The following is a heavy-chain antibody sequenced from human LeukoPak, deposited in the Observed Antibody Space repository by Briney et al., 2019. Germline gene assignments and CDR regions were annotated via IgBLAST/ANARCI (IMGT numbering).Heavy chain of an antibody. CDR3: ARLDYGDLGAFDI. CDR1: GGSISSSSYY. CDR2: IYYSGST. Sequence: SETLSLTCTVSGGSISSSSYYCGWIRRPPGKGLEWIGNIYYSGSTYHNPSLKSRVTISVDTSNNQFSLKLSSVTAADTAVYYCARLDYGDLGAFDIWGQGTMVTVAS. D-gene: IGHD4-17*01. J-gene: IGHJ3*02. V-gene: IGHV4-39*01.